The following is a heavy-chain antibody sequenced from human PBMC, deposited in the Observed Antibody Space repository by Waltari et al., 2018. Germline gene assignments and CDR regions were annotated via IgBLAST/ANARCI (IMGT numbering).Heavy chain of an antibody. CDR1: GFTFISFA. CDR2: ISYDGSNK. D-gene: IGHD4-17*01. CDR3: ARGVTTDLPFDY. V-gene: IGHV3-30-3*01. J-gene: IGHJ4*02. Sequence: QVQLVESGGGVVQPGRSLRLSCAASGFTFISFAMPWVRQAPGKGLEWVAVISYDGSNKYYADSVKGRFTISRDNSKNTLYLQMNSLRAEDTAVYYCARGVTTDLPFDYWGQGTLVTVSS.